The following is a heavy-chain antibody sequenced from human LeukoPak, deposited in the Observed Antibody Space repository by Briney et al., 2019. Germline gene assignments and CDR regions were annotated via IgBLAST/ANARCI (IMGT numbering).Heavy chain of an antibody. CDR2: ISYSGTT. CDR3: ARRGSTSTYY. CDR1: GGSISSSSYH. D-gene: IGHD1-26*01. J-gene: IGHJ4*02. V-gene: IGHV4-39*01. Sequence: PSETLSLTCTVSGGSISSSSYHWGWVRQPPGKGLEWIGSISYSGTTYYNPSLNSRVTIFGDTSKNQFSLRLSSVTAADTALYYCARRGSTSTYYWGQGTLVTVSS.